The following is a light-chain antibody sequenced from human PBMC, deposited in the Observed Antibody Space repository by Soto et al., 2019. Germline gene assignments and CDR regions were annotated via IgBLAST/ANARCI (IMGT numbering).Light chain of an antibody. V-gene: IGLV2-23*02. CDR2: EVS. CDR3: CSYAGSV. J-gene: IGLJ1*01. CDR1: SSDVGSYNL. Sequence: QSALTQPASVSGSPGQSITISCTGTSSDVGSYNLVSWYQQHPGKAPKPMIYEVSKRPSGVSNRFSGSKSGNTASLTISGLQAEDEADYYCCSYAGSVFGTGTKLTVL.